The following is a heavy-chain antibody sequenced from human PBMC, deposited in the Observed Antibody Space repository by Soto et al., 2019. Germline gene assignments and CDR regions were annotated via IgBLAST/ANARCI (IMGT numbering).Heavy chain of an antibody. J-gene: IGHJ6*02. CDR2: IYSGGST. CDR3: AREDIVLGGMDV. V-gene: IGHV3-53*01. D-gene: IGHD2-8*01. Sequence: GGSLRLSCAASGFTVSSNYMSWVRQAPGKGLEWVSVIYSGGSTYYADSVKGRFTISRDNSKNTLYLQMNSLRAEDTAVYYCAREDIVLGGMDVWGQGTTVTVSS. CDR1: GFTVSSNY.